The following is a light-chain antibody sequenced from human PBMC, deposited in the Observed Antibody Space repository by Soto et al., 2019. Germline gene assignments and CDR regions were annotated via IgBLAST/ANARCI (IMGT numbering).Light chain of an antibody. CDR3: LQSYSRPRT. CDR1: HSISSW. CDR2: RAS. Sequence: DIQMTPCPSTLSTSVGDRVTITCRASHSISSWLAWYQQKPGKAPYFLMFRASNLQSGVPSRFSGSGSGTDFTLTITSLQPEDFATYFCLQSYSRPRTFGQGTKVDIK. J-gene: IGKJ1*01. V-gene: IGKV1-5*03.